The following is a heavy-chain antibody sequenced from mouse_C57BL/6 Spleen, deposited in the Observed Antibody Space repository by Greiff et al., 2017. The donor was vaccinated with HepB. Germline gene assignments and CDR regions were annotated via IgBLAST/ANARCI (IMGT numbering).Heavy chain of an antibody. CDR1: GYTFTDYY. Sequence: VQLQQSGPELVKPGASVKISCKASGYTFTDYYMNWVKQSHGKSLEWIGDINPNNGGTSYNQKFKGKATLTVDKSSSTAYMELRSLTSEDSAVYYCARGGYDRGFDDWGQVTTLTVSS. CDR3: ARGGYDRGFDD. CDR2: INPNNGGT. J-gene: IGHJ2*01. D-gene: IGHD2-2*01. V-gene: IGHV1-26*01.